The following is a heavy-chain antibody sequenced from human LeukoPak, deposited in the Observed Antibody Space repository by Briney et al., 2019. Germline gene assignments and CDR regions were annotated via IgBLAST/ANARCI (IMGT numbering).Heavy chain of an antibody. J-gene: IGHJ5*02. Sequence: GGSLRLSCAASGFTFSDYYMSWTRQAPGKGLEWVSYISSSGSTIYYADSVKGRFTISRDNAKNSLYLQMNSLRAEDTAVYYCARALYYGIFDPWGQGTLVTVSS. CDR2: ISSSGSTI. V-gene: IGHV3-11*01. CDR1: GFTFSDYY. CDR3: ARALYYGIFDP. D-gene: IGHD3-10*01.